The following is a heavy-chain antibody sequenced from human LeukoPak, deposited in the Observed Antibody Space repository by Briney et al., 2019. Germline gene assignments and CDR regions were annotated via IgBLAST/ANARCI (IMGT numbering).Heavy chain of an antibody. Sequence: GGSLRLSCAASGFTFSSYAMSWVRQAPGKGLEWVSAISGSGGSTYYADSVKGRFTISRDNSKNTLYLQMNSLRAEDTAVYYCANGCSSTSCYKSRGYSYGAYWGQGTLVTVSS. CDR2: ISGSGGST. CDR3: ANGCSSTSCYKSRGYSYGAY. CDR1: GFTFSSYA. V-gene: IGHV3-23*01. D-gene: IGHD2-2*02. J-gene: IGHJ4*02.